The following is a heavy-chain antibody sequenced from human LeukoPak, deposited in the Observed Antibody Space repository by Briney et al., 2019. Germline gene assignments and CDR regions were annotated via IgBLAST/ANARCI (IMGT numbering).Heavy chain of an antibody. CDR2: IKQDGSEK. J-gene: IGHJ4*02. CDR3: AVDSSGWYSGFDY. D-gene: IGHD6-19*01. Sequence: GGSLRLSCAASGFTFSSYSMNWVRQAPGKGLEWVANIKQDGSEKYYVDSVKGRFTISRDNAKNSLYLQMNSLRAEDTAVYYCAVDSSGWYSGFDYWGQGTLVTVSS. CDR1: GFTFSSYS. V-gene: IGHV3-7*01.